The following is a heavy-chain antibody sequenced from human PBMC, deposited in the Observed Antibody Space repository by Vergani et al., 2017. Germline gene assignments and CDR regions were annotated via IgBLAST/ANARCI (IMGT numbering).Heavy chain of an antibody. J-gene: IGHJ4*02. Sequence: EVQLVESGGGLVQPSRSLRLSCAASGFTFDDYAMHWVRQAPGKGLEWVSGITWNSGNIGYADSVKGRFTISRDNAKNSLYLQMSSLRAEDTALYYCAKDRSSGYSSRFDYWGQGTLVTVSS. CDR2: ITWNSGNI. CDR1: GFTFDDYA. CDR3: AKDRSSGYSSRFDY. V-gene: IGHV3-9*01. D-gene: IGHD6-19*01.